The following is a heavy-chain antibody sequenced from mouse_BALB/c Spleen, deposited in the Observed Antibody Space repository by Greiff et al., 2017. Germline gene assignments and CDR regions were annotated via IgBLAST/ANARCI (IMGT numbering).Heavy chain of an antibody. CDR1: GFNIKDTY. CDR3: ARSRRGDY. J-gene: IGHJ2*01. Sequence: VQLQESGAELVKPGASVKLSCTASGFNIKDTYMHWVKQRPEQGLEWIGRIDPANGNTKYDPKFQGKATITADTSSNTAYLQLSSLTSEDTAVYYCARSRRGDYWGQGTTLTVSS. CDR2: IDPANGNT. V-gene: IGHV14-3*02.